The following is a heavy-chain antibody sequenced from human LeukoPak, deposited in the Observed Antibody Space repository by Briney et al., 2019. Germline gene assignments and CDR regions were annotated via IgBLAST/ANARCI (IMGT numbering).Heavy chain of an antibody. V-gene: IGHV3-23*01. CDR1: GFTFSNCA. D-gene: IGHD2-21*02. Sequence: GGSLRLSCAASGFTFSNCAMSWVRQAPGKGLEWVSAISGGGGSTYYADSVKGRFTISRDNSKNTLFLQMNSLGAEDTAVYYCAKGKVVTGIDYWGQGTLVTVSS. CDR3: AKGKVVTGIDY. J-gene: IGHJ4*02. CDR2: ISGGGGST.